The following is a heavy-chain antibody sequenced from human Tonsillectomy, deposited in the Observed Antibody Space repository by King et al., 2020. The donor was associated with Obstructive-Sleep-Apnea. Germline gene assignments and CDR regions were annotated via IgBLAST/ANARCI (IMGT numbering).Heavy chain of an antibody. J-gene: IGHJ4*02. CDR2: ISWNSGSI. V-gene: IGHV3-9*01. Sequence: VQLVEFGGVLVQPGRSLRLSCAASGFTFDDYGMHWVRQAPGKGLEWVSGISWNSGSIGYADSVKGRFTMSRDNAKNSLFLQMNSLRAEDTALYYCAKSFSSGWYVPFDYWGQGTLVTVSS. D-gene: IGHD6-19*01. CDR3: AKSFSSGWYVPFDY. CDR1: GFTFDDYG.